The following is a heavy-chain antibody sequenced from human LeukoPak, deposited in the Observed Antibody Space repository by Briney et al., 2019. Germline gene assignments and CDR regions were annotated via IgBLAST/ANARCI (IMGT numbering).Heavy chain of an antibody. CDR2: ISGSGGST. D-gene: IGHD3-10*01. J-gene: IGHJ1*01. CDR1: GFTFSSYA. CDR3: AKLHTVQLRLWFGELLSYFQH. Sequence: GGSLRLSCAASGFTFSSYAMSWVRQAPEKGLEWVSAISGSGGSTYYADSVKGRFTISRDNSKNTLYLQMNSLRAEDTAVYYCAKLHTVQLRLWFGELLSYFQHWGQGTLVTVSS. V-gene: IGHV3-23*01.